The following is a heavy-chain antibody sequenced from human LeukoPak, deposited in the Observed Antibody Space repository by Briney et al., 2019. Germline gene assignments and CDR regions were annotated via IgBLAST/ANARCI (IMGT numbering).Heavy chain of an antibody. J-gene: IGHJ4*02. Sequence: GGSLRLSCAASGFTLTNAWMNWVRQAPGKGLEWVGLIKSKTDGETRDYAAPVKGRFTISRDNSKNTLYLQMNSLRAEDTAVYYCAKDWVYSRSPNDYWGQGTLVTVSS. CDR2: IKSKTDGETR. CDR1: GFTLTNAW. D-gene: IGHD2-8*01. CDR3: AKDWVYSRSPNDY. V-gene: IGHV3-15*01.